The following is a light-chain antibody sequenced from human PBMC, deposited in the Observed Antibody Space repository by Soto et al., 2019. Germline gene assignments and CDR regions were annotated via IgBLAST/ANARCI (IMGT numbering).Light chain of an antibody. Sequence: DIQLTQSPSFLSASVGDRVTITCRASQGISSYLAWYQQRPGKAPKLLMYGASTLQSGVPSRFSGSASGTTFTLTINNLQPEDLATYYCQQLNNFPLTFGQGTKVE. V-gene: IGKV1-9*01. J-gene: IGKJ1*01. CDR3: QQLNNFPLT. CDR2: GAS. CDR1: QGISSY.